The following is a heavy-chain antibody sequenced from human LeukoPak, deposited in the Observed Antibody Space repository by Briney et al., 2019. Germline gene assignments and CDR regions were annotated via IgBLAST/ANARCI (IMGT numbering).Heavy chain of an antibody. CDR3: VVTVWFTGPPESAY. CDR2: IGKDGEWQ. Sequence: GGSPRPSRSVSGSTLSRPAIHSVRQAPGKGLEWVAHIGKDGEWQLYADSVKGRYTISRDNSKNTVYLQMNGLRSEDTAVHYCVVTVWFTGPPESAYGGQGPLVPVSS. D-gene: IGHD5-18*01. CDR1: GSTLSRPA. J-gene: IGHJ4*02. V-gene: IGHV3-30*02.